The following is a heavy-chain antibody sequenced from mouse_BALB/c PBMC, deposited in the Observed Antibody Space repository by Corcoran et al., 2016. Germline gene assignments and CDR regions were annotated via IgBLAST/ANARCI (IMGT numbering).Heavy chain of an antibody. V-gene: IGHV14-3*02. CDR2: IDPANGNT. CDR1: GFNIKDTY. J-gene: IGHJ1*01. D-gene: IGHD2-1*01. CDR3: ARRGNSWYFDV. Sequence: EVQLQQSGAELVKPGASVKLSCTAAGFNIKDTYMHWVKQRPEQGLGWIGRIDPANGNTKYDPKFQGKATRTADTSSNTAYLQLSSLTSEDTAVYYCARRGNSWYFDVWGAGTTVTVSS.